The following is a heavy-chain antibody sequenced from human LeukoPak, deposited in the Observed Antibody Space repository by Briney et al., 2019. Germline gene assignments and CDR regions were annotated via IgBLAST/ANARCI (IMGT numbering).Heavy chain of an antibody. J-gene: IGHJ6*02. Sequence: GGSLRLSCAASGFIVSNNYMSWARQAPGKGLEWVSIISSRGATYYTDSVKGRFTISRDNSQNTLYLQMNSLRAEDTAVYYCATRGRRGYYYGMDVWGPGTTVTVSS. CDR2: ISSRGAT. CDR1: GFIVSNNY. D-gene: IGHD1-26*01. CDR3: ATRGRRGYYYGMDV. V-gene: IGHV3-66*01.